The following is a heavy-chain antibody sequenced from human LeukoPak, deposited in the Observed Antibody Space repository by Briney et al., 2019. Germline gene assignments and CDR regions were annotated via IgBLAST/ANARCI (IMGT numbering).Heavy chain of an antibody. Sequence: GGSLRLSCAASGFTFSSYWMHWVRQAPGKGLVWVSRINTDGSSTSYADSVKGRFTISRDNAKNTLYLQMNSLRAEDTAVYYCARVSSSSWWALDYWGQGTLVTASS. V-gene: IGHV3-74*01. CDR3: ARVSSSSWWALDY. J-gene: IGHJ4*02. CDR1: GFTFSSYW. D-gene: IGHD6-13*01. CDR2: INTDGSST.